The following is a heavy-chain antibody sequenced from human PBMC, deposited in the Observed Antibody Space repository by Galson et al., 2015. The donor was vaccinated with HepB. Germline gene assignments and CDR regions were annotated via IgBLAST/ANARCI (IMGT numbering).Heavy chain of an antibody. CDR1: GFTFHFYA. Sequence: GFTFHFYAMHWVRQAPGKGLEWVAGISHDENYRYYRDSVKDRFTIPRDNSKNTLYLQMNSLRTEDTAVFYCARDGQNFWSDYRSSYSYMDVWGKGTTVTVSS. CDR2: ISHDENYR. D-gene: IGHD3-3*01. V-gene: IGHV3-30-3*01. CDR3: ARDGQNFWSDYRSSYSYMDV. J-gene: IGHJ6*03.